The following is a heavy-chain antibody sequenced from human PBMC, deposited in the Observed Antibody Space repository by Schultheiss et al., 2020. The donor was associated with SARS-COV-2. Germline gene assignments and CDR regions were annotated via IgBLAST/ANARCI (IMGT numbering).Heavy chain of an antibody. Sequence: SETLSLTCTVSGGSISSGSYYWSWIRQPPGKGLEWIGEINHSGSTNYNPSLKSRVTISVDTSKNQFSLKLSSVTAADTAVYYCARQRQQLVRYWGQGTLVTVSS. CDR1: GGSISSGSYY. CDR3: ARQRQQLVRY. J-gene: IGHJ4*02. CDR2: INHSGST. D-gene: IGHD6-13*01. V-gene: IGHV4-39*01.